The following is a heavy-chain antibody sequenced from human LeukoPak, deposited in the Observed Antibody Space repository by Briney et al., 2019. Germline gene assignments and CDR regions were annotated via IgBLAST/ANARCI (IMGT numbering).Heavy chain of an antibody. J-gene: IGHJ3*02. CDR1: GFTFSTYA. CDR3: TVELLKAFDI. CDR2: ISGSGDNT. Sequence: GGSLRLXCAASGFTFSTYAMSWDRQAPGKGLEWVSAISGSGDNTYYADSVKGRFTISRDNSKNTLYLQMNSLRAEDTAVYYCTVELLKAFDIWGQGTMVTVSS. V-gene: IGHV3-23*01. D-gene: IGHD1-26*01.